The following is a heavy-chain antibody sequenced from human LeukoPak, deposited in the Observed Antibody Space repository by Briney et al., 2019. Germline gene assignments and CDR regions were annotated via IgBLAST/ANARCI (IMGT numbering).Heavy chain of an antibody. J-gene: IGHJ4*02. CDR1: GYTFTSYG. CDR2: ISAYNGNA. Sequence: KPGESLKISCKGSGYTFTSYGISWVRQAPGQGLEWMGWISAYNGNANYAQKLQGRVTMTTDTSTSTAYMELRSLRSDDTAVYYCARTYYYDSRVPGYWGQGTLVTVSS. D-gene: IGHD3-22*01. V-gene: IGHV1-18*01. CDR3: ARTYYYDSRVPGY.